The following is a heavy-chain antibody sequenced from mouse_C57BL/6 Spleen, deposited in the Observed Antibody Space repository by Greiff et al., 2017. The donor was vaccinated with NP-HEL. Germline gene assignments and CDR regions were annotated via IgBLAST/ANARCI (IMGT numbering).Heavy chain of an antibody. CDR1: GYTFTSYW. CDR3: ARSQDPMVTYYFDY. J-gene: IGHJ2*01. CDR2: IDPSDSYT. Sequence: QVQLQQPGAELVRPGTSVKLSCKASGYTFTSYWMHWVKQRPGQGLEWIGVIDPSDSYTNYNQKFKGKATLTVDTSSSTAYMQLSSLTSEDSAVYYCARSQDPMVTYYFDYWGQGTTLTVSS. V-gene: IGHV1-59*01. D-gene: IGHD2-2*01.